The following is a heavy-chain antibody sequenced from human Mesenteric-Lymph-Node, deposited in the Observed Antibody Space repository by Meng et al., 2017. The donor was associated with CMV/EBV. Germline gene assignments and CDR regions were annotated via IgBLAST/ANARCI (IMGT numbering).Heavy chain of an antibody. V-gene: IGHV4-4*02. J-gene: IGHJ4*02. CDR3: ATYTTRSYDY. CDR2: IYHSGST. D-gene: IGHD3-16*01. Sequence: SRTCAVSSGSISSSNWWSWVRQSPGKGLEWIGEIYHSGSTNYNPSLKSRVTISVDKSKNQFSLNLSSVTAADTAVYYCATYTTRSYDYWGQGTLVTVSS. CDR1: SGSISSSNW.